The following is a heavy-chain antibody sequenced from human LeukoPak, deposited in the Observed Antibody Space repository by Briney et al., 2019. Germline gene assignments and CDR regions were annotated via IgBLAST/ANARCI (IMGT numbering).Heavy chain of an antibody. Sequence: GASVKVSCKASGYTFTSYGISWVRQAPGQGLEWMGWISAYNGNTNYAQKLQGRVTMTTDTSTSTAYMELRSLRSDDTAVYYCARVVMHIGSSGYPYYFDYWGQGTLVTVSS. D-gene: IGHD3-22*01. CDR1: GYTFTSYG. CDR2: ISAYNGNT. J-gene: IGHJ4*02. CDR3: ARVVMHIGSSGYPYYFDY. V-gene: IGHV1-18*01.